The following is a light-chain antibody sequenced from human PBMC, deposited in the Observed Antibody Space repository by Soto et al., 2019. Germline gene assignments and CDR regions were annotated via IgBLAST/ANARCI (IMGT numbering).Light chain of an antibody. CDR1: DIGSKS. V-gene: IGLV3-21*02. CDR3: QVWDSNSDVVV. Sequence: SYELTQPPSVSVAPGQTATITCGGNDIGSKSVHWYQQKPGQAPLLVVYDDSGRPAGIPERLSGSNSGNPATLTISRVEAGDEADYYCQVWDSNSDVVVFXGGTKVTVL. CDR2: DDS. J-gene: IGLJ2*01.